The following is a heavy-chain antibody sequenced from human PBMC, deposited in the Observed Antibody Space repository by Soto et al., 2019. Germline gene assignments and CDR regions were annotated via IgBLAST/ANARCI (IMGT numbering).Heavy chain of an antibody. Sequence: SETLSLTCTVSGGSISSSSYYWGWIRQPPGKGLEWIGSIYYSGSTYYNPSLKSRVTISVDTSKNQFSLKLSSVTAADTAVFYCARHYSSGSRNWFDPWGQGTLVTVSS. CDR2: IYYSGST. D-gene: IGHD6-19*01. V-gene: IGHV4-39*01. J-gene: IGHJ5*02. CDR3: ARHYSSGSRNWFDP. CDR1: GGSISSSSYY.